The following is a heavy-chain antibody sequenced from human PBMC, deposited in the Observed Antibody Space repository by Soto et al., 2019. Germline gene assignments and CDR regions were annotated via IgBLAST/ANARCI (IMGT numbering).Heavy chain of an antibody. CDR3: AKQAPYIVLEATKSPGMDV. Sequence: EAQLLESGGGLVQPGGSLRLSCAASGFPFSNYAMSWVRQAPGEGLEWVATIDDTGAGTYYADSVKGRFTISRDNSKNTLYLQMSSLRADDMAVYHCAKQAPYIVLEATKSPGMDVWGQGTTVTVSS. CDR1: GFPFSNYA. D-gene: IGHD2-8*02. CDR2: IDDTGAGT. J-gene: IGHJ6*02. V-gene: IGHV3-23*01.